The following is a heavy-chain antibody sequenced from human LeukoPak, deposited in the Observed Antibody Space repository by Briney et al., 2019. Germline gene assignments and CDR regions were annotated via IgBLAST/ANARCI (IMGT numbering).Heavy chain of an antibody. CDR2: ISYDGSNK. J-gene: IGHJ4*02. CDR1: GFTFSSYA. D-gene: IGHD1-1*01. V-gene: IGHV3-30-3*01. Sequence: GRSLRLSCAASGFTFSSYAMHWVRQAPGKGLEWVAVISYDGSNKYYADSVKGRFTISRDNSKNTLYLQMSSLRAEDTAVHYCARGATGICFDYWGQGTLVTASS. CDR3: ARGATGICFDY.